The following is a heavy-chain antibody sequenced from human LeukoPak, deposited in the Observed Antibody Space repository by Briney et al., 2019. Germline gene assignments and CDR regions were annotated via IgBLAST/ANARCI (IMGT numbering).Heavy chain of an antibody. V-gene: IGHV4-39*01. J-gene: IGHJ4*02. Sequence: PSETLSLTRTVSGGSISSSSYYWGWIRQPPGKGLEWIGSIYYSGSTYYNPSLKSRVTISVDTSKNQFSLKLSSVTAADTAVYYCARMSAVADTSDWGQGTLVTVSS. CDR3: ARMSAVADTSD. CDR2: IYYSGST. D-gene: IGHD6-19*01. CDR1: GGSISSSSYY.